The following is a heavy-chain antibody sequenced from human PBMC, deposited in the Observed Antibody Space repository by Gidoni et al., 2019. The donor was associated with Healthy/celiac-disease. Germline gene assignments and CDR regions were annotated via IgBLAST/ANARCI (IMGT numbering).Heavy chain of an antibody. D-gene: IGHD4-17*01. CDR2: ISSSSSYI. Sequence: EVQLVESGGGLVKPGGSLRLSCAAAAFSCSGYSMNWVRQASGKGLEWVSAISSSSSYIYYADSVKGRFTISRDNAKNSLYLQMNSLRAEDTAVYYCARDDPGYGDYGVDYWGQGTLVTVSS. CDR1: AFSCSGYS. V-gene: IGHV3-21*01. J-gene: IGHJ4*02. CDR3: ARDDPGYGDYGVDY.